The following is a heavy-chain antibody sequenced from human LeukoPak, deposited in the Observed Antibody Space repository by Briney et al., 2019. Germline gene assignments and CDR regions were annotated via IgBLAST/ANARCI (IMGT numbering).Heavy chain of an antibody. CDR1: GYTFTGYY. CDR2: INPNSGGT. D-gene: IGHD1-26*01. CDR3: ARGRVVGAPGAFDI. Sequence: ASVKVSCKASGYTFTGYYMHWVRQAPGQGLEWMGWINPNSGGTNCAQKFQGRVTMTRDTSISTAYMELSRLRSDDTAVYYCARGRVVGAPGAFDIWGQGTMVTVSS. V-gene: IGHV1-2*02. J-gene: IGHJ3*02.